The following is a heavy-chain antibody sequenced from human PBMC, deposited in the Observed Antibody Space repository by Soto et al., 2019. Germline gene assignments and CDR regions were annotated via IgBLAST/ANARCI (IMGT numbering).Heavy chain of an antibody. CDR2: VYSGGST. CDR3: ARVSVAGCSSTSCLNWYFDL. J-gene: IGHJ2*01. CDR1: GFTVSSDY. V-gene: IGHV3-53*01. Sequence: EVQLVESGGGLIQPRGSLRLSCAASGFTVSSDYMSWVRQAPGKGLEWVSVVYSGGSTYYADSVKGRFTISRDNSRNTLYLKMNSLRAEDTAVYYCARVSVAGCSSTSCLNWYFDLWGRGTLVTVSS. D-gene: IGHD2-2*01.